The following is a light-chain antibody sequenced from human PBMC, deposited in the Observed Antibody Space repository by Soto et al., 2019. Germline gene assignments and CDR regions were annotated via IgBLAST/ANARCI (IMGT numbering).Light chain of an antibody. CDR2: DAS. CDR1: QSISSW. J-gene: IGKJ1*01. Sequence: DIQMTQSPSTLSASVGERVTITCRASQSISSWLAWYQQKPGKAPKLLIYDASILESGVPSRFSGSRSGTEFTLTISSLQPDDFATYYCQQYNSYSQWTFGQGTKVEIK. CDR3: QQYNSYSQWT. V-gene: IGKV1-5*01.